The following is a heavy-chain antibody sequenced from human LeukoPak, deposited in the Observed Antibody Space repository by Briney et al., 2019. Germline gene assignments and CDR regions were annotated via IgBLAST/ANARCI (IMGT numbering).Heavy chain of an antibody. Sequence: PGGSLRLSCTASGFILRDYGMHWVRQAPGKGLEWVAFVRFGGSGKYYADSVKGRFIISRDDSENTLYLQLNSLRVEDTRLYYCAKEGGVGGLDYWGQGTLVTVSA. CDR3: AKEGGVGGLDY. D-gene: IGHD3-16*01. CDR1: GFILRDYG. CDR2: VRFGGSGK. V-gene: IGHV3-30*02. J-gene: IGHJ4*02.